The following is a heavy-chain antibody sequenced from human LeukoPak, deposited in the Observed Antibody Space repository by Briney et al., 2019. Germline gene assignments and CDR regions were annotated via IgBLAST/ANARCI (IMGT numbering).Heavy chain of an antibody. CDR3: ARGLVGSEADILTGYYRYFDY. D-gene: IGHD3-9*01. J-gene: IGHJ4*02. V-gene: IGHV4-34*01. CDR2: INHSGST. Sequence: SETLSLTCAVYGGSFSGYYWSWIRQLPGKGLEWIGEINHSGSTNYNPSLKSRVTISVDTSKNQFSLKLSSVTAADTAVYYCARGLVGSEADILTGYYRYFDYWGQGTLVTVSS. CDR1: GGSFSGYY.